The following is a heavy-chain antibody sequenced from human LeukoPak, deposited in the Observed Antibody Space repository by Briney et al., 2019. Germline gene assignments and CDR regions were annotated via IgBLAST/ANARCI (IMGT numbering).Heavy chain of an antibody. CDR1: GDSVSSNSAA. CDR3: AKQDWAVAWRRWFDP. Sequence: SQTLSLTCAISGDSVSSNSAAWNWIRQSPSRGLEWLGRTYYRSKWYNDYAVSVKSRTTINPDTSKNQFSLQLNSVTPEDTAVYYCAKQDWAVAWRRWFDPWGQGTLVTVSS. J-gene: IGHJ5*02. D-gene: IGHD6-19*01. CDR2: TYYRSKWYN. V-gene: IGHV6-1*01.